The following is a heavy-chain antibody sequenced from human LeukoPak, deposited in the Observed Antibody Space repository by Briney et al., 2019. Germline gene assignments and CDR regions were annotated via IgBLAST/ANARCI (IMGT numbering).Heavy chain of an antibody. CDR1: GFTVSSNY. CDR3: ARGVATIFDY. V-gene: IGHV3-53*04. J-gene: IGHJ4*02. D-gene: IGHD5-24*01. CDR2: IYSGGST. Sequence: GGSLKLSCAASGFTVSSNYMSWVRQAPGKGLEWVSVIYSGGSTYYVDSVKGRFTISRHNSKNTLYLQMNSLRAEDTAVYYCARGVATIFDYWGQGTLVTVSS.